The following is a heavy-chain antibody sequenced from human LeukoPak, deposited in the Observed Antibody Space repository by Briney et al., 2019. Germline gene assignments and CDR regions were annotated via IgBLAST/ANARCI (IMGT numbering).Heavy chain of an antibody. D-gene: IGHD5-18*01. V-gene: IGHV6-1*01. J-gene: IGHJ3*02. CDR3: VRGGQGDGHSADEGFDI. CDR2: TYYRSKWYN. CDR1: GDSVFSNSS. Sequence: SQTLSLTCAISGDSVFSNSSWNWIRQSTSRGLEWLGRTYYRSKWYNDYGVSVKSRININPDTSKNHFSLQLSSVTPEDTAVYYCVRGGQGDGHSADEGFDIWGQGTMVTVS.